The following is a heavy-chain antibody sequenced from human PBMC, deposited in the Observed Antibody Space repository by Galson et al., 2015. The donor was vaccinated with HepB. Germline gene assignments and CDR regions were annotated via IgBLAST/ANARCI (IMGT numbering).Heavy chain of an antibody. CDR1: GYSFTSYW. J-gene: IGHJ3*02. D-gene: IGHD3-9*01. CDR3: ARRRRGGGLRYFDWLRDAFDI. Sequence: SGAEVKKPGESLKISCKGSGYSFTSYWIGWVRQMPGKGLEWMGIIYPGDSDTRYSPSFQGQVTISADKSISTAYLQWSSLKASDTAMYYCARRRRGGGLRYFDWLRDAFDIWGQGTMVTVSS. CDR2: IYPGDSDT. V-gene: IGHV5-51*01.